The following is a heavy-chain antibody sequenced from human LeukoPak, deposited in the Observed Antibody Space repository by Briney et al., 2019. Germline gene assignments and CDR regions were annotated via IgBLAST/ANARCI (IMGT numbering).Heavy chain of an antibody. V-gene: IGHV3-48*03. D-gene: IGHD5-18*01. J-gene: IGHJ4*02. Sequence: PGGSLRLSCAASGFTFSSYEMNWVRQAPGKGLEWVSYISSSGSTIYYADSVKGRFTISRDNAKNSLYLQMNSLRAEDTAVYYCARGNRVDTAMVEADYWGQGTLVTVSS. CDR1: GFTFSSYE. CDR3: ARGNRVDTAMVEADY. CDR2: ISSSGSTI.